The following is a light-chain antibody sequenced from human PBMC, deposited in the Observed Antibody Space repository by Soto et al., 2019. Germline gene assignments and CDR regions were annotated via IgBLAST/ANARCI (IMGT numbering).Light chain of an antibody. V-gene: IGKV1-5*03. CDR3: QQYNHYVYT. CDR1: EGVSDW. Sequence: DIQMTQSPSTLAASLGDRVTITCRASEGVSDWLAWYQHKPGRAPRVLIQKASTLQSGVPSRFSGSGSGTEFTLTINDLQPDDFATYYCQQYNHYVYTFGQGTKLQIK. J-gene: IGKJ2*01. CDR2: KAS.